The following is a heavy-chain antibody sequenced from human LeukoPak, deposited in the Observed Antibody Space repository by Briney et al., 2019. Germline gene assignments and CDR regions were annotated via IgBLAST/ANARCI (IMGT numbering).Heavy chain of an antibody. V-gene: IGHV4-39*01. J-gene: IGHJ3*02. Sequence: SETLSLTCTVSAGFIGSSSYYWGWIRQPPVKGREGIGGIYYSRSTYYNPSIKSRVTRSVDTSKNQFSQKLSCVSAADTAVYYCARLPYYYDSSGYTFDIWGQGTMVTVSS. CDR1: AGFIGSSSYY. CDR3: ARLPYYYDSSGYTFDI. D-gene: IGHD3-22*01. CDR2: IYYSRST.